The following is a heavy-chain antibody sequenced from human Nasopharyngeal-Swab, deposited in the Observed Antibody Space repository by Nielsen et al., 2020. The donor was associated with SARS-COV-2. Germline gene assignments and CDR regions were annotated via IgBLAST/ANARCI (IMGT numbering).Heavy chain of an antibody. Sequence: SETLSLTCTVSGGSISSYYWNWIRQPPGKGLEWIGYIYYSGSTNYNPSLKSRVTISVDTSKNQFSLKLSSVTAADTAVYYCARHTVATPISHYFDYWGQGTLVTVSS. CDR2: IYYSGST. CDR1: GGSISSYY. V-gene: IGHV4-59*08. CDR3: ARHTVATPISHYFDY. J-gene: IGHJ4*02. D-gene: IGHD4-17*01.